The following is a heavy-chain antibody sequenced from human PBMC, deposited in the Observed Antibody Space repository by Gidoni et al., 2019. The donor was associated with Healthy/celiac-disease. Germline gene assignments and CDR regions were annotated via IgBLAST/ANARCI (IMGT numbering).Heavy chain of an antibody. D-gene: IGHD6-13*01. CDR3: ARTTSSAGYFDL. V-gene: IGHV3-74*01. J-gene: IGHJ2*01. CDR1: GFTFSSYW. Sequence: EVQLVESGGGLVQPGGSLRLSCAASGFTFSSYWMHWVRQAPGKGLVCVSRINSDGSSTSYADSVKGRFTISRDNAKNTLYLQMNSLRAEDTAVYYCARTTSSAGYFDLWGRGTLVTVSS. CDR2: INSDGSST.